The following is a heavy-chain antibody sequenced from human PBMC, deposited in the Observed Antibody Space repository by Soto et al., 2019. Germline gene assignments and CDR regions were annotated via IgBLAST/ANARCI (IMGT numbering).Heavy chain of an antibody. CDR3: ARDITGWT. J-gene: IGHJ5*02. Sequence: GGSLRFSCAASGFTFDDYWMHWARQAPGNGLVWVARIGSDGTSTSYADSVKGRFTISRDNAKDTLYLQMNNLRADDTAVYYCARDITGWTWGQGTLVTVSS. CDR1: GFTFDDYW. V-gene: IGHV3-74*01. D-gene: IGHD6-19*01. CDR2: IGSDGTST.